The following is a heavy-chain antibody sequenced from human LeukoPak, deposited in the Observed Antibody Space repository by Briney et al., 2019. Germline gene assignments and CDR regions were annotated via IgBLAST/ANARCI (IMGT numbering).Heavy chain of an antibody. CDR1: GFTFSSYA. D-gene: IGHD6-6*01. CDR3: AREGQLAHYYYYYYMDV. Sequence: GRSLRLSCAASGFTFSSYAMHWVRQAPGKGLEWVAVISYDGSNKYYADSVKGRFTISRDNSKNTLYLQMNSLRAEDTAVYYCAREGQLAHYYYYYYMDVWGKGTTVTVSS. J-gene: IGHJ6*03. CDR2: ISYDGSNK. V-gene: IGHV3-30*04.